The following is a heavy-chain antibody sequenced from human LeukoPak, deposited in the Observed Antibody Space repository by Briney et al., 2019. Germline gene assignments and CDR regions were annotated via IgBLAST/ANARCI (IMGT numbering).Heavy chain of an antibody. V-gene: IGHV3-30*03. CDR3: ARDHEMATTNYFDY. CDR2: ISYDGSNK. J-gene: IGHJ4*02. CDR1: GFTFSIYG. Sequence: GGSLRLSCATSGFTFSIYGMQWVRQAPGKGLEWVAVISYDGSNKYYADSVKGRFSISRDNAKNMLYLQMNSLRAEDTAVFYCARDHEMATTNYFDYWGQGTLVTVSS. D-gene: IGHD5-24*01.